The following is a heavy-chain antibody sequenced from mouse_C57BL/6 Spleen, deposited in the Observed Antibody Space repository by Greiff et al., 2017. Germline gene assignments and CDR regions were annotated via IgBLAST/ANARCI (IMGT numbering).Heavy chain of an antibody. V-gene: IGHV1-42*01. CDR3: ARYYYSNAYAMDD. Sequence: EVQLQQSGPELVKPGASVKISCKASGYSFTGYYMNWVKQSPEKSLEWIGEINPSTGGTTSNQKFKAKATLTVDKSSSTAYMQLKSLTSEDSAVYYCARYYYSNAYAMDDWGQGTSVTVSS. D-gene: IGHD2-5*01. CDR1: GYSFTGYY. CDR2: INPSTGGT. J-gene: IGHJ4*01.